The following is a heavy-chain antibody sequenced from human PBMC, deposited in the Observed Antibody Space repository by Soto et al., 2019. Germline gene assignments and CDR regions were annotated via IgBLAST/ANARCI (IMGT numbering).Heavy chain of an antibody. D-gene: IGHD2-2*01. CDR1: GYTFTSYG. J-gene: IGHJ6*03. CDR3: ARLDIVVVPAADYYYYYMDV. Sequence: QVQLVQSGAEVKKPGASVKVSCKASGYTFTSYGISWVRQAPGQGLEWMGWISAYNGNTNYAQKLQGRVTMTTDTSTSTAYMELRSLRSDDTAVYYCARLDIVVVPAADYYYYYMDVWGKGTTVTVSS. CDR2: ISAYNGNT. V-gene: IGHV1-18*01.